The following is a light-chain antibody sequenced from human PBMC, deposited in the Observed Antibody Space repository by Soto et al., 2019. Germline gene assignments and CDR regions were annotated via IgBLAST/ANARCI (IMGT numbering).Light chain of an antibody. CDR2: GAS. Sequence: EIVLTQSPGTLSLSPGERATLSCRASQSVTGSYLAWYQQKPGQAPRVLIYGASSRATGIPDRFSGSGSGTDFTLTISSLEPEDFAVYYCQQDGSSPCTFGQGTKLEIK. J-gene: IGKJ2*02. CDR1: QSVTGSY. V-gene: IGKV3-20*01. CDR3: QQDGSSPCT.